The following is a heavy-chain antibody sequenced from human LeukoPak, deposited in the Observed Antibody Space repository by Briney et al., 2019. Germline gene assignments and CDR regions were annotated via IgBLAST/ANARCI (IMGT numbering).Heavy chain of an antibody. Sequence: SQTLSLTCAVSGGSISSGGYSWSWIRQPPGKGLEWIGYIYHSGSTYYNPSLKSRVTISVDGSKNQFSLKLSSVTAADTAVYYCARARITIFGVVENAFDIWGQGTMVTVSS. CDR3: ARARITIFGVVENAFDI. J-gene: IGHJ3*02. CDR1: GGSISSGGYS. CDR2: IYHSGST. D-gene: IGHD3-3*01. V-gene: IGHV4-30-2*01.